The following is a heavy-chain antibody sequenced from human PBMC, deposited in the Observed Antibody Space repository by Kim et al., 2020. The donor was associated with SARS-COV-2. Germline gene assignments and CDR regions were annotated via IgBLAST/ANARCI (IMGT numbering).Heavy chain of an antibody. V-gene: IGHV4-31*02. Sequence: NPSLKRRVTISVDTSKNQFSLKLSSVTAADTAVYYCAREAPHGGNSGLYYWGQGTLVTVSS. D-gene: IGHD2-21*02. J-gene: IGHJ4*02. CDR3: AREAPHGGNSGLYY.